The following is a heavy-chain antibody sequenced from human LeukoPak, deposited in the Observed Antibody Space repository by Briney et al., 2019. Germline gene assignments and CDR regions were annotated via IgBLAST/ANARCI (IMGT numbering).Heavy chain of an antibody. CDR3: AKATTAIVVDNFFDY. CDR2: VSGSGGSK. CDR1: GFTFSSYA. J-gene: IGHJ4*02. V-gene: IGHV3-23*01. Sequence: GGSLRLSCAASGFTFSSYAMSWVRQAPGKGLEWVSAVSGSGGSKYYADSVKGRFTISRDNSKNTLYLQMNSLRAEDTALYYCAKATTAIVVDNFFDYWGQGTLVSVSS. D-gene: IGHD3-22*01.